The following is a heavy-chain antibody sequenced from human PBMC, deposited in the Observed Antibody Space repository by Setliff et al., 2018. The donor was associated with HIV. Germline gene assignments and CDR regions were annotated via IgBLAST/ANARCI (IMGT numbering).Heavy chain of an antibody. D-gene: IGHD5-12*01. Sequence: ASETLSLTCAVSGYSISSGYYWGWIRQPPGKGLEWIGSIYHSGSTYYNPSLKSRVTISVDTSKNQFSLKLSYVTDADTAVYYCARMYSGYDWSPAGARTRYFDYWGQGTLVTVSS. CDR2: IYHSGST. CDR1: GYSISSGYY. V-gene: IGHV4-38-2*01. J-gene: IGHJ4*02. CDR3: ARMYSGYDWSPAGARTRYFDY.